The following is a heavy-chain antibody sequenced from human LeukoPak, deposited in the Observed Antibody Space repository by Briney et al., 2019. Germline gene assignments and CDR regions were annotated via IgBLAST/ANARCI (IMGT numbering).Heavy chain of an antibody. CDR3: AKDRGYGSGVNYYGMDV. V-gene: IGHV3-9*01. J-gene: IGHJ6*02. CDR2: ISWNSGSI. CDR1: GFTFDDYA. D-gene: IGHD3-10*01. Sequence: GGSLRLSCAASGFTFDDYAMHWVRQAPGKGLEWVSGISWNSGSIGYADSVKGRFTISRDNAKSSLYLQMNILRAEDTALYYCAKDRGYGSGVNYYGMDVWGQGTTVTVSS.